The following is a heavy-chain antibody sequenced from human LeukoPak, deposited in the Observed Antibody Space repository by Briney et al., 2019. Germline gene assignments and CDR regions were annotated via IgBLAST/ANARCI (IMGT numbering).Heavy chain of an antibody. V-gene: IGHV4-34*01. CDR1: GGSFSGYY. CDR2: INHSGST. D-gene: IGHD3-22*01. CDR3: ARHVSGSVSFCDY. Sequence: SETLSLTCAVYGGSFSGYYWSWIRQPPGKGLEWIGEINHSGSTNYNPSLKSRVTISVDTSKNQFSLKLSSVTAADTAVYYCARHVSGSVSFCDYWGQGTLVTVSS. J-gene: IGHJ4*02.